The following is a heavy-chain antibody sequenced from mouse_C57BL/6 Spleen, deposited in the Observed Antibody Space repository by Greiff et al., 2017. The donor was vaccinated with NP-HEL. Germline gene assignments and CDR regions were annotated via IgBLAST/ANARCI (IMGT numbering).Heavy chain of an antibody. V-gene: IGHV1-19*01. D-gene: IGHD4-1*01. J-gene: IGHJ4*01. CDR2: INPYNGGP. CDR1: GYTFTDYY. Sequence: EVQGVESGPVLVKPGASVKMSCKASGYTFTDYYMNWVKQSHGKSLEWIGVINPYNGGPSYNQKFKGKATLTVDKSSSTAYMELNSLTAEDSAVYYCASRRTGTSAMDYWGQGTSVTVSS. CDR3: ASRRTGTSAMDY.